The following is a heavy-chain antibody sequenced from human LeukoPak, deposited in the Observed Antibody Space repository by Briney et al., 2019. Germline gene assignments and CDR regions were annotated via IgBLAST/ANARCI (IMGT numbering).Heavy chain of an antibody. Sequence: ASVKVSCKASGFTFIGYYMHWVRQAPGQGLEWMGWINPNSGGTNYAQKFQGRVTMTEDTSTDTAYMELSSLRSEDTAVYYCATDHRPTVINGGYFDFWGQGTLVTVSS. CDR1: GFTFIGYY. J-gene: IGHJ4*02. CDR3: ATDHRPTVINGGYFDF. CDR2: INPNSGGT. V-gene: IGHV1-2*02. D-gene: IGHD4-23*01.